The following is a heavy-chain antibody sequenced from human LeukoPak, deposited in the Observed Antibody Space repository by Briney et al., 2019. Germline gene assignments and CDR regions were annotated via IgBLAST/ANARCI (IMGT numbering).Heavy chain of an antibody. CDR3: ARDPVDTSMRGCLDY. J-gene: IGHJ4*02. V-gene: IGHV1-46*01. CDR1: GYTFTGYY. Sequence: ASVKVSCKASGYTFTGYYMHWVRQAPGQGLEWMGIINPGGGSTTYAQNFQGRFTMTWDMSTTTVYMELRSLRSEDTAVYYCARDPVDTSMRGCLDYWGQGTLVTVSS. CDR2: INPGGGST. D-gene: IGHD5-18*01.